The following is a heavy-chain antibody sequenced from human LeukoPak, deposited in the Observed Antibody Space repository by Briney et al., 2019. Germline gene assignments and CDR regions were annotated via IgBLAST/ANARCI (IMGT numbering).Heavy chain of an antibody. V-gene: IGHV4-59*01. CDR3: ARVKVDSMVRYYFDY. D-gene: IGHD3-10*01. Sequence: SVTLSLTCTVSGGSISSYYWSWIRQPPGKGLEWIGYIYYSGSTNYNPSLKSRVTISVDTSKNQFSLKLSSVTAADTAVYYCARVKVDSMVRYYFDYWGQGTLVTVSS. CDR2: IYYSGST. J-gene: IGHJ4*02. CDR1: GGSISSYY.